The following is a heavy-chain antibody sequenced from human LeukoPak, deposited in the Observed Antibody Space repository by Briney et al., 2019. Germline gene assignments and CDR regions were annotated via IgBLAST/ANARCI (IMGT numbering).Heavy chain of an antibody. CDR1: GGSISSYY. CDR2: IYYSGST. Sequence: PSETLSLTCTVSGGSISSYYWSWIRQPPGKGLEWIGYIYYSGSTNYNPSLESRVTISVDTSKNQFSLKLSSVTAADTAVYYCARVGHYYGSGSYYNPWDYYYGMDVWGKGTTVTVSS. CDR3: ARVGHYYGSGSYYNPWDYYYGMDV. V-gene: IGHV4-59*01. J-gene: IGHJ6*04. D-gene: IGHD3-10*01.